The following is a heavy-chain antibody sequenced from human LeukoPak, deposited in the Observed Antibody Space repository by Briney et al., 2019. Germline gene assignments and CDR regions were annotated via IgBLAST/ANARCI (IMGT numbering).Heavy chain of an antibody. Sequence: GASVKVSCKASGYTFTSYGSSWVRQAPGQGLEWMGWISAYNGNTNYAQKLQGRVTMTTDTSTSTAYMELRSLRSDDTAVYYRARDVRGRNYDFWSGYYTAHFDYWGQGTLVTVSS. CDR2: ISAYNGNT. V-gene: IGHV1-18*01. J-gene: IGHJ4*02. D-gene: IGHD3-3*01. CDR3: ARDVRGRNYDFWSGYYTAHFDY. CDR1: GYTFTSYG.